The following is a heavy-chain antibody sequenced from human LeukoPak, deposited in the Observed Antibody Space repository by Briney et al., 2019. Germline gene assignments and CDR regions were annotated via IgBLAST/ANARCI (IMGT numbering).Heavy chain of an antibody. CDR3: ARIYGDYSGLYYMDV. J-gene: IGHJ6*03. D-gene: IGHD4-17*01. CDR1: GYTFTSYS. Sequence: ASVKVSCTSSGYTFTSYSISWVRQAPGQGLEWMGWISAYNGNTNYAQKLQGRVTMTTDTSTSTAYMELRSLRSDDTAVYYCARIYGDYSGLYYMDVWGKGTTVTVSS. V-gene: IGHV1-18*01. CDR2: ISAYNGNT.